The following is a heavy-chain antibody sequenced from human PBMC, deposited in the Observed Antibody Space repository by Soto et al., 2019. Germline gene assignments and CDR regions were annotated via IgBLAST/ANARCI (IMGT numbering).Heavy chain of an antibody. D-gene: IGHD5-12*01. Sequence: HAGGSLRLSCAASGFTFDDYTMHWVRQAPGKGLEWVSLISWDGGSTYYADSVKGRFTISRDNSKNSLYLQMNSLRTEDTALYYCAKGMATIEDHYYGMDVWGQGTTVTVSS. CDR2: ISWDGGST. J-gene: IGHJ6*02. CDR1: GFTFDDYT. CDR3: AKGMATIEDHYYGMDV. V-gene: IGHV3-43*01.